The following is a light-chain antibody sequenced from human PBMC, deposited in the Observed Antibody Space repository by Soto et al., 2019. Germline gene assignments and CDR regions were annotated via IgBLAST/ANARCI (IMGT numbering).Light chain of an antibody. CDR1: SSDVGGYKY. Sequence: QSALTQPASVSGSPGQSITISCTGTSSDVGGYKYVSWYQQHPDKAPKLIIFEVSNRPSGISSRFSGSKSGNTASLTISGLQAEDEADYYCASYTSSSTSVLFGSGTKLTFL. J-gene: IGLJ2*01. V-gene: IGLV2-14*01. CDR2: EVS. CDR3: ASYTSSSTSVL.